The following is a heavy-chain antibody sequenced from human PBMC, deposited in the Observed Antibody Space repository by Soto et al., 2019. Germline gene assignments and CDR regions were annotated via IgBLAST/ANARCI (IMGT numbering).Heavy chain of an antibody. CDR1: GFPFSSHW. CDR2: IDNTGTSS. V-gene: IGHV3-74*01. CDR3: ATLKGYDY. Sequence: EVRLVESGGGLVQPGGSLRLSCAASGFPFSSHWLQWVRQVPGRGLVWVSRIDNTGTSSIYADSVRGRFTVSRDNAKDTLYLHMSSLRAEDTAVYYCATLKGYDYWGQGTLVTVSS. J-gene: IGHJ4*02. D-gene: IGHD5-12*01.